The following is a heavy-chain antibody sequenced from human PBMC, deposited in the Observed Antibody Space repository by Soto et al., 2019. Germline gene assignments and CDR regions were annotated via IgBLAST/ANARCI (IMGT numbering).Heavy chain of an antibody. V-gene: IGHV4-34*01. D-gene: IGHD3-3*01. CDR2: INHSGST. Sequence: PSETLSLTCAVYGGSFSGYYWSWIRQPPGKGLEWIGEINHSGSTNYNPSLKSRVTISVDTSKNQFSLKLSSVTAADTAVYYCARGPYYDFWSGYYPFYYYYYGMDVWGQGTTVTVS. CDR1: GGSFSGYY. CDR3: ARGPYYDFWSGYYPFYYYYYGMDV. J-gene: IGHJ6*02.